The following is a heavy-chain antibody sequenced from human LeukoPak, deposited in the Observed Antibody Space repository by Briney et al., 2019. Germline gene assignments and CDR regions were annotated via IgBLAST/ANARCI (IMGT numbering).Heavy chain of an antibody. CDR3: ARSSGYCSSTSCYLRAFDI. CDR1: GFTFSSYA. J-gene: IGHJ3*02. Sequence: GGSLRLSCAASGFTFSSYAMSWVRQAPGKGLEWVSAISGSGGSTYYADSVKGRFTISRDNSKNTLYLQMNSLRAEDTAVYYCARSSGYCSSTSCYLRAFDIWGQGTMVTVSS. V-gene: IGHV3-23*01. D-gene: IGHD2-2*01. CDR2: ISGSGGST.